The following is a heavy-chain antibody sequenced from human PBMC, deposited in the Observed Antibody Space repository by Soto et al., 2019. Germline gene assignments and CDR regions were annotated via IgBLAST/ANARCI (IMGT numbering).Heavy chain of an antibody. V-gene: IGHV1-18*01. CDR1: GYTFTSYG. Sequence: ASVKVSCKASGYTFTSYGISWVRQAPGQGLEWMGWISAYNGNTNYAQKFQGRVTMTRNTSISTAYMELSSLRSEDTAVYYCARGKKVRGVTRAYYYYYMDVWGKGTTVTVSS. J-gene: IGHJ6*03. CDR2: ISAYNGNT. CDR3: ARGKKVRGVTRAYYYYYMDV. D-gene: IGHD3-10*01.